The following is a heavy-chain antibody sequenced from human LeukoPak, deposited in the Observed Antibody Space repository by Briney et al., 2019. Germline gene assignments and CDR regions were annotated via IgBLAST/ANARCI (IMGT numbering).Heavy chain of an antibody. Sequence: SDTLSLTCAVSGDSISRSDWWAWIRQPPGKGLEWLGNIYYSGRIYHNPSLQTRVIMSVDSSKNQFSLRLGSVTDMDTAVYYCAKTRSGTYYGDSFDIWGQGILVIVSS. CDR2: IYYSGRI. D-gene: IGHD1-26*01. J-gene: IGHJ3*02. CDR3: AKTRSGTYYGDSFDI. V-gene: IGHV4-28*05. CDR1: GDSISRSDW.